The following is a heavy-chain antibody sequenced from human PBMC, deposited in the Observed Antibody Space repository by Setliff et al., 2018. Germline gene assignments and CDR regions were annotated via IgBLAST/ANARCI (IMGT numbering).Heavy chain of an antibody. CDR1: GGSISSYY. Sequence: PSETLSLTCTVSGGSISSYYWSWIRQPPGKGLEWIGYIYYSGSTNYNPSLKSRVTISVDTSKNQFSLKLSSVTAADTAVHYCARETTAWGYVDTAMVTFIDQWGQGTLVTVSS. D-gene: IGHD5-18*01. CDR3: ARETTAWGYVDTAMVTFIDQ. J-gene: IGHJ4*02. CDR2: IYYSGST. V-gene: IGHV4-59*01.